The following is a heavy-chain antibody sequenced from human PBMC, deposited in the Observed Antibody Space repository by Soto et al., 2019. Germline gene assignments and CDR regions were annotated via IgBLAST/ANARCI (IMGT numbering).Heavy chain of an antibody. CDR2: IYHSGST. D-gene: IGHD3-3*01. CDR1: GGSINSGRSS. V-gene: IGHV4-30-2*06. CDR3: ASLAYYDFWSGYKKYDY. Sequence: SETLSLTCSVSGGSINSGRSSWNWIRQSPGKGLEWIAYIYHSGSTYYNPSLKSRVTISVDRSENQFSLKLSSVTAADTAVYYCASLAYYDFWSGYKKYDYWGQGTLGTVSS. J-gene: IGHJ4*02.